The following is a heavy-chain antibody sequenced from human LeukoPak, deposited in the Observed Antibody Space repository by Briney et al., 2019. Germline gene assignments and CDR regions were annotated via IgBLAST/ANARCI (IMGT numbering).Heavy chain of an antibody. CDR3: ARAAPSRTMIVVAAPYLAFDI. Sequence: SETLSLTCAVYGGSFSGYYWSWIRQPPGKGLEWIGEINHSGSTNYNPSLKSRVTISVDTSKNQFSLKLSSVTAADTAVYYCARAAPSRTMIVVAAPYLAFDIWGQGTMVTVSS. J-gene: IGHJ3*02. V-gene: IGHV4-34*01. CDR2: INHSGST. D-gene: IGHD3-22*01. CDR1: GGSFSGYY.